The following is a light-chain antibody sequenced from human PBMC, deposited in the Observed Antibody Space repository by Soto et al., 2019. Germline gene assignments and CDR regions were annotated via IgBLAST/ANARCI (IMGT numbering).Light chain of an antibody. CDR2: DAS. J-gene: IGKJ4*01. V-gene: IGKV3-11*01. CDR1: QSVSSY. CDR3: QLRTNWPPGVT. Sequence: EIVLTHSPATLSLSPGERATLSCRSTQSVSSYLAWYQQKRGQAPRLLIYDASNRATGIPARFSGSGSGTDFTLTISSLEPEDFAVYYCQLRTNWPPGVTFGGGTKVEI.